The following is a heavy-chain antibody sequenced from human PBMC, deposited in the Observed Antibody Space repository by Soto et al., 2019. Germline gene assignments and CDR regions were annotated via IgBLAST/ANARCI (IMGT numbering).Heavy chain of an antibody. CDR2: IYYSGST. J-gene: IGHJ4*02. CDR1: GGSISSSSYY. CDR3: ASMFSSGWYDYFDY. Sequence: QLQLQESGPGLVKPSETLSLTCTVSGGSISSSSYYWGWILQPPGKGLECIGSIYYSGSTYYNPSLKRRVTISVDTSKNQFSLKLSSVTAADTAVYYCASMFSSGWYDYFDYWGQGTLVTVSS. D-gene: IGHD6-19*01. V-gene: IGHV4-39*01.